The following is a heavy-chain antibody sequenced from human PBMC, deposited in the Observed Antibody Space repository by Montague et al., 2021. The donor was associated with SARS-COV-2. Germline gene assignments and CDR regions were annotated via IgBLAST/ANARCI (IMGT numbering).Heavy chain of an antibody. V-gene: IGHV4-30-2*01. Sequence: TLSLTCAVSGGSVSSGGYSWYWIREAPGKGLEWIGHIHHSGNTCYNPSLESRVTISGDRPKNQFSLKVTSITAADTAVYYCASYRDYGDYYWGQGILVTVSS. CDR2: IHHSGNT. J-gene: IGHJ4*02. CDR3: ASYRDYGDYY. D-gene: IGHD4-17*01. CDR1: GGSVSSGGYS.